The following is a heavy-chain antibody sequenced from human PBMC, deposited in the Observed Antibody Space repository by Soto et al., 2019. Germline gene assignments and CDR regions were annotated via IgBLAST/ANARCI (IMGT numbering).Heavy chain of an antibody. Sequence: QVQLQESGPGLVKPSETLSLTCTVSGGSISSYYWSWIRQPPGKGLEWIGYIYYSGSTNYNPSLKSRVTISVDTSKNPLSLKLRSVTAADTAVYSCARRYGYSFDYWGQGTLVTVSS. CDR1: GGSISSYY. CDR3: ARRYGYSFDY. V-gene: IGHV4-59*08. CDR2: IYYSGST. J-gene: IGHJ4*02. D-gene: IGHD5-18*01.